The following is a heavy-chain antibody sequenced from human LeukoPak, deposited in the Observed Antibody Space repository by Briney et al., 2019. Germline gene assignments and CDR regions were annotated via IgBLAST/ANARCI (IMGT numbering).Heavy chain of an antibody. J-gene: IGHJ4*02. Sequence: ASVKVSCKASGGTFSSYAISWVRQAPGQGLEWMGRIIPILGIANYAQKFQGRVAITADKSTSTAYMELSSLRSEDTAVYYCARLEGIAAAGTGWGQGTLVTVSS. CDR3: ARLEGIAAAGTG. CDR1: GGTFSSYA. V-gene: IGHV1-69*04. CDR2: IIPILGIA. D-gene: IGHD6-13*01.